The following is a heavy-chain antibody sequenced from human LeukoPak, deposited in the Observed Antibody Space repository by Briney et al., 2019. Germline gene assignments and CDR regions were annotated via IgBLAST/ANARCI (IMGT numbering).Heavy chain of an antibody. Sequence: PGGSLRLSCATSGFTFSNYAIHWVRQAPGKGLEWVADISFDGDNEYYADSVRGRFMIARDNSKNTVYLQMNSLTIEDTAAYYCAREPSGNFGQLVSSAEYFQHWGQGTRVTVSS. CDR3: AREPSGNFGQLVSSAEYFQH. J-gene: IGHJ1*01. CDR2: ISFDGDNE. V-gene: IGHV3-30-3*01. D-gene: IGHD5/OR15-5a*01. CDR1: GFTFSNYA.